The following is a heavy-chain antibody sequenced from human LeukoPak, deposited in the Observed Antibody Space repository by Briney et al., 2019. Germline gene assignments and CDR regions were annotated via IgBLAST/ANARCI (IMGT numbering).Heavy chain of an antibody. J-gene: IGHJ5*02. V-gene: IGHV4-4*02. CDR1: IGSISSSKW. Sequence: SETLSLTCSDSIGSISSSKWWGWVRQSPVRGLEWTGEIYLYGTTNYNPSFTSRVTMSVDRSRNQFSLKLSSVTAADTAVYYCAREGSNCSSTSCFPPWGPRTLVTVSS. CDR2: IYLYGTT. D-gene: IGHD2-2*01. CDR3: AREGSNCSSTSCFPP.